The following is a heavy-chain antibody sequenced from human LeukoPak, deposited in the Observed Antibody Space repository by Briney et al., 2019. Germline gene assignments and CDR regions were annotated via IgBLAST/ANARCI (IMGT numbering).Heavy chain of an antibody. D-gene: IGHD5-12*01. CDR2: INPNSGGT. Sequence: ASVKVSCKASGGTFSSYAISWVRQAPGQGLEWMGWINPNSGGTNYAQKFQGRVTMTRDTSISTAYMELSRLRSDDTAVYYCAQSAGYSGYDGGWGQGTLVTVSS. J-gene: IGHJ4*02. CDR3: AQSAGYSGYDGG. CDR1: GGTFSSYA. V-gene: IGHV1-2*02.